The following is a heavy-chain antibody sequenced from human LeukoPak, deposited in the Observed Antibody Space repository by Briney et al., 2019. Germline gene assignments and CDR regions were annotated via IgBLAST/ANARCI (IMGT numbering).Heavy chain of an antibody. CDR3: ARGGTPSSSWYTKSKNWFDP. CDR2: INSDGTYT. V-gene: IGHV3-74*01. D-gene: IGHD6-13*01. CDR1: GFSFSSSW. J-gene: IGHJ5*02. Sequence: PGGSLRLSCAASGFSFSSSWMHWVRQAPGKGLVWVSRINSDGTYTSYADSVKGRFTISRDNAKNTLYLQMNSLRAEDTAVYYCARGGTPSSSWYTKSKNWFDPWGQGTLVTVSS.